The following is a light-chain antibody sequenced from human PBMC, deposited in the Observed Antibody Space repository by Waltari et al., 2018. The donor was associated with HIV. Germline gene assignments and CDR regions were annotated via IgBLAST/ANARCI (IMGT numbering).Light chain of an antibody. CDR2: GSS. J-gene: IGKJ2*01. CDR1: QTGSNNY. CDR3: QQFGTSYT. Sequence: EIVLTQSPGTLSLSPGERATLSCRASQTGSNNYLAWYQQKPGQAPRLLIYGSSSRATGIPDRFSGSGAGTDFTLTISRLEPEDFAVYYCQQFGTSYTFGQGTKLEVK. V-gene: IGKV3-20*01.